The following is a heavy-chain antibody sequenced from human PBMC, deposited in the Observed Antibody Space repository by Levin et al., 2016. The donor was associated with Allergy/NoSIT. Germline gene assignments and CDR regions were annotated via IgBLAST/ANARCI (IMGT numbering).Heavy chain of an antibody. CDR3: ARGLRIPALGFFYFDY. CDR2: ISFAGSDK. CDR1: GFSFSNYP. D-gene: IGHD2-2*01. Sequence: GESLKISCAASGFSFSNYPMHWVRQPPGKGLEWVAVISFAGSDKYYADSVKGRFTISRDNAKNTLYLQMNSLRVEDTGVYYCARGLRIPALGFFYFDYWGQGALVTVSS. V-gene: IGHV3-30*04. J-gene: IGHJ4*02.